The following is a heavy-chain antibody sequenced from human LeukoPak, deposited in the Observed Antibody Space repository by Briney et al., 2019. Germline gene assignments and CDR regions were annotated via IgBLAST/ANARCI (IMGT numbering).Heavy chain of an antibody. Sequence: GGSLRLSCAASGFTFDDYAMHWVRQAPGKGLEWVSGISWNSGSIGYADSVKGRFTISRDNAKNSLYLQMNSLRAEDTALYYCAKDRGGNSYYGMDVWGQGTTVTASS. CDR1: GFTFDDYA. CDR2: ISWNSGSI. D-gene: IGHD4-23*01. CDR3: AKDRGGNSYYGMDV. V-gene: IGHV3-9*01. J-gene: IGHJ6*02.